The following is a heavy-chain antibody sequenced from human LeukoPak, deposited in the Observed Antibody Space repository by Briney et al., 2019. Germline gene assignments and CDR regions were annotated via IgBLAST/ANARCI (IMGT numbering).Heavy chain of an antibody. Sequence: PSETLSLTCAVSGYSISSGYYWGWIRQPPGKGLEWIGSIYHSGSTYHNPSLKSRVTISVDTSKNQFSLKLSSVTAADTAVYYCASHKNTLTGIDYWGQGTLVTVSS. CDR2: IYHSGST. CDR1: GYSISSGYY. V-gene: IGHV4-38-2*01. D-gene: IGHD3-9*01. J-gene: IGHJ4*02. CDR3: ASHKNTLTGIDY.